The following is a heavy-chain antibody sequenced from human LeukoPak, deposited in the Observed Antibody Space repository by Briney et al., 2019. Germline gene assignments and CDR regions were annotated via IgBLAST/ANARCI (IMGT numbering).Heavy chain of an antibody. CDR2: ISGSSSYI. J-gene: IGHJ4*02. Sequence: GGSLRLSCAASGFTFSSYSLNWVRQAPGKGLEWVSSISGSSSYIYYADLEKGRFTISRHNDKISLYLQMDSLRAEDTAVYYCASQRITMVRGVIPKHSHFDYWGQGTLVTVSS. V-gene: IGHV3-21*01. CDR3: ASQRITMVRGVIPKHSHFDY. D-gene: IGHD3-10*01. CDR1: GFTFSSYS.